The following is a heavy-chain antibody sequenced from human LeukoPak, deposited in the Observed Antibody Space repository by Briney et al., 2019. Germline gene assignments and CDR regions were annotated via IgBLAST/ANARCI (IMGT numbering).Heavy chain of an antibody. Sequence: GGSLDISRQGSGYRFTSHWIGWVRPMPGEGLEWMWIFYPRESHTRYSPSFQGQVTISADNSISTAYLQWSSLKASDTAMYYCARNDYGSGSKGHTNWFDPWGQGTLVTVSS. J-gene: IGHJ5*02. V-gene: IGHV5-51*01. CDR3: ARNDYGSGSKGHTNWFDP. D-gene: IGHD3-10*01. CDR1: GYRFTSHW. CDR2: FYPRESHT.